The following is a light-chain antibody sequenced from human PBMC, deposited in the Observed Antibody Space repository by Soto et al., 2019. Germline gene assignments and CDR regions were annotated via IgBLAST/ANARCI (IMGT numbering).Light chain of an antibody. CDR1: SSNIRGSD. Sequence: LLTPTPSACGTPGQRITISWSASSSNIRGSDVYWYQQLPGTAPKLLIRKNNQRPSGVPDRFSGSKSGTSASLAISGLRSEDAADYYCAAWDGSVSGYVFGAGTKATVL. CDR2: KNN. V-gene: IGLV1-47*01. J-gene: IGLJ1*01. CDR3: AAWDGSVSGYV.